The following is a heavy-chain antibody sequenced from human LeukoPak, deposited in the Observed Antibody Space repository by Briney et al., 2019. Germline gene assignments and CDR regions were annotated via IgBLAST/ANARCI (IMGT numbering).Heavy chain of an antibody. CDR3: ARVGIRFLEWLHYMDV. V-gene: IGHV3-48*01. CDR2: ISSSSSTI. Sequence: PGGSLRLSCAASGFTFSSYEMNWVRQAPGKGLEWVSYISSSSSTIYYADSVKGRFTISRDNAKNSLYLQMNSLRAEDTAVYYCARVGIRFLEWLHYMDVWGKGTTVTVSS. J-gene: IGHJ6*03. CDR1: GFTFSSYE. D-gene: IGHD3-3*01.